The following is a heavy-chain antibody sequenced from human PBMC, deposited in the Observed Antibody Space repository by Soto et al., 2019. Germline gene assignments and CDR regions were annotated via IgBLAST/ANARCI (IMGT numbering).Heavy chain of an antibody. J-gene: IGHJ4*02. CDR2: INHSGST. D-gene: IGHD1-1*01. Sequence: SETLSLTCAVYGGSFSGYYWSWIRQPPGKGLEWIGEINHSGSTNYNPSLKSRVTISVDTSKNQFSLKLSSVTAADTAVYYCARLSGTPPSLFDYWGQGTLVTVSS. CDR3: ARLSGTPPSLFDY. V-gene: IGHV4-34*01. CDR1: GGSFSGYY.